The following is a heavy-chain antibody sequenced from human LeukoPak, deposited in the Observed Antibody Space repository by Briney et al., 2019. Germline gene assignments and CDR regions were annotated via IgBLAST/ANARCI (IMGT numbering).Heavy chain of an antibody. V-gene: IGHV3-66*02. CDR1: GFTVSTNY. CDR3: AREDFWSGYYRAY. Sequence: GGSLRLSCAASGFTVSTNYMSWVRQAPGKGLEWVSVIYSGGGTYYADSVKGRFTISRDNSKNTLYLQTNSLRAGDTAVYYCAREDFWSGYYRAYWGQGTLVTVSS. D-gene: IGHD3-3*01. J-gene: IGHJ4*02. CDR2: IYSGGGT.